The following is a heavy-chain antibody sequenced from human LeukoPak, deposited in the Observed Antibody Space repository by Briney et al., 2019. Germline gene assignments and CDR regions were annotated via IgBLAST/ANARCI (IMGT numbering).Heavy chain of an antibody. J-gene: IGHJ5*02. CDR1: GGTFSSYA. V-gene: IGHV1-69*04. D-gene: IGHD3-10*01. Sequence: GASVKVSCKASGGTFSSYAISWVRQAPGQGLEWMGRIIPILGIANYAQKFQGRVTITADKSTSTAYMELSSLRSEDTAVYYCARGQIYLSGEHPWGQGTLVTVSS. CDR3: ARGQIYLSGEHP. CDR2: IIPILGIA.